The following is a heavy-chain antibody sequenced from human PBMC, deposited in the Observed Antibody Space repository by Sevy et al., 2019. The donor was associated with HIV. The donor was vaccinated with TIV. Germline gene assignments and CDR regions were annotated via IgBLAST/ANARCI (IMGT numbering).Heavy chain of an antibody. CDR3: AREPPYYDILAGYSYGMDV. CDR1: GGSISNYY. D-gene: IGHD3-9*01. J-gene: IGHJ6*02. Sequence: SETLSLTCTVSGGSISNYYWSWIRQPPGKGLEWIGYIYHNGITKNNPSLKSRVTLSVDTSKNQFSLKLSSVTAADTAVYYCAREPPYYDILAGYSYGMDVWGQGTTVTVSS. CDR2: IYHNGIT. V-gene: IGHV4-59*01.